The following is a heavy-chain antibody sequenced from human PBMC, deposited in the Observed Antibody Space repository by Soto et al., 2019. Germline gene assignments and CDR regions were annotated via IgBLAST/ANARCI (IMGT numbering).Heavy chain of an antibody. CDR3: ARDGERLRFLEWLNYYYYGRDG. Sequence: SQSPSCAAFAVHFRSYALHWVRPDTSKGLEWGAVISYDGSNKYYADSVKGRFTISRANSKNTLYLQMNSLRAEDTAVYYCARDGERLRFLEWLNYYYYGRDGWGQGTTVTVSS. CDR1: AVHFRSYA. J-gene: IGHJ6*01. D-gene: IGHD3-3*01. CDR2: ISYDGSNK. V-gene: IGHV3-30-3*01.